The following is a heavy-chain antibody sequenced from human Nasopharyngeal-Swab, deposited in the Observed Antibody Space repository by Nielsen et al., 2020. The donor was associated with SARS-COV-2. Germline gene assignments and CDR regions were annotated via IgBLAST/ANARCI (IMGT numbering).Heavy chain of an antibody. CDR1: GYSLTELA. Sequence: ASVKVSCKVSGYSLTELAMHWVRQAPGKGLEWMGGFAPDDAETLYAQKFQGRVTMTEDTSTDTAYMELSSLRSEDTAVYYCATGFAITMVRGVRYYYYGMDVWGQGTTVTVSS. CDR3: ATGFAITMVRGVRYYYYGMDV. D-gene: IGHD3-10*01. J-gene: IGHJ6*02. V-gene: IGHV1-24*01. CDR2: FAPDDAET.